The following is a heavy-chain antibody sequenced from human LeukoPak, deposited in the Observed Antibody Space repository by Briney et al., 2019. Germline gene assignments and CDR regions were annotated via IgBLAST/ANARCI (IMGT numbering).Heavy chain of an antibody. D-gene: IGHD3-22*01. CDR2: IYYSGST. V-gene: IGHV4-59*01. CDR1: GGSISSYY. Sequence: PSETLSLTCTVSGGSISSYYWSWIRQPPGKGLEWIGYIYYSGSTNYNPSLKSRVTISVDTSKNQFSLKLSSVTAADTAVYYCAREPYYYDSSGYSNWGQGTLVTVSS. J-gene: IGHJ4*02. CDR3: AREPYYYDSSGYSN.